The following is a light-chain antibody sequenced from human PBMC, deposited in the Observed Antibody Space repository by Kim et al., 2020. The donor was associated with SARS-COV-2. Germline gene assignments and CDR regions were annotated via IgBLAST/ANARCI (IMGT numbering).Light chain of an antibody. J-gene: IGLJ1*01. CDR1: SSNIGAGYD. V-gene: IGLV1-40*01. CDR3: QSYDTSVSGYV. Sequence: QSVLTQPASVSGAPGQRVTISCTGSSSNIGAGYDVHWYQQLPGTDPNVFIYGNSNRPSGVSDRFSGSKSGTSASLPITGLQAEDEADYYCQSYDTSVSGYVFGTGTKVTVL. CDR2: GNS.